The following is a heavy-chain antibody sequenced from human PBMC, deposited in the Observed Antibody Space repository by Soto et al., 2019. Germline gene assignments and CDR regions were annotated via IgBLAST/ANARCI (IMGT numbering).Heavy chain of an antibody. D-gene: IGHD3-10*01. Sequence: EVQLLESGGGLVQPGGSLRLSCAASGFTFSSYAMSWVRQAPGKGLEWVSAISGSGSDTYYAGSVKGRFTISRDNSKHKLYLQMNSLRDEDAALYYCAKDRLASGSGVRFDPWGQGTLVTVSS. V-gene: IGHV3-23*01. J-gene: IGHJ5*02. CDR3: AKDRLASGSGVRFDP. CDR2: ISGSGSDT. CDR1: GFTFSSYA.